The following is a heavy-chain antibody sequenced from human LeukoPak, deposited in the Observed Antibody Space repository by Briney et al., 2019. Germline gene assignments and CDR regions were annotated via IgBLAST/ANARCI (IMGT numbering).Heavy chain of an antibody. V-gene: IGHV4-38-2*02. J-gene: IGHJ4*02. Sequence: PSETLSLTCTVSGYSISSGYYWGWIRQPPGKGLEWIGSICHSGSTYYNPSLKSRVTISVDTSKNQFSLKLSSVTAADTAVYYCARVVDSGSYYEHDYWGQGTLVTVSS. D-gene: IGHD1-26*01. CDR2: ICHSGST. CDR3: ARVVDSGSYYEHDY. CDR1: GYSISSGYY.